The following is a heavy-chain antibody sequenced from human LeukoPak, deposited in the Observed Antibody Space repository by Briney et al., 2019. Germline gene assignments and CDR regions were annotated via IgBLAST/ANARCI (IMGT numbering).Heavy chain of an antibody. V-gene: IGHV3-23*01. Sequence: GGSLRLSCAASEFTFSSFAMSWVRQAPGKGLEWVSRVSGSGSTYYADSVKGRFSISRDNSKNTLYLQMNSLRAEDTAVYYCARDSSGYGSFDYWGRGTLVTVSS. CDR1: EFTFSSFA. D-gene: IGHD3-22*01. CDR2: VSGSGST. CDR3: ARDSSGYGSFDY. J-gene: IGHJ4*02.